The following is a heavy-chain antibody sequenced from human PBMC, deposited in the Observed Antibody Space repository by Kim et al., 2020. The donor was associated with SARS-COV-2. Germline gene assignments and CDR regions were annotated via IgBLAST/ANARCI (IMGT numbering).Heavy chain of an antibody. V-gene: IGHV3-7*01. J-gene: IGHJ3*02. CDR1: GFTFSSYW. D-gene: IGHD6-19*01. CDR3: ARDGDLYSSGKDAFDI. Sequence: GGSLRLSCAASGFTFSSYWMTWVRQAPGKALEWVANIKQDGNQKYYVDSVKGRFTISRDNAKNSLYLQMNSLRAEDTAVYYCARDGDLYSSGKDAFDIWGQGTMVTVSS. CDR2: IKQDGNQK.